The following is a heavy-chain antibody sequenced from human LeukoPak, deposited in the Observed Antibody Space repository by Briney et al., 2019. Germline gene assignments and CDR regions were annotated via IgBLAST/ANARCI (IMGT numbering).Heavy chain of an antibody. CDR2: IKQDGSEK. J-gene: IGHJ4*02. CDR1: GFTVSNNF. CDR3: ARDDSGYSYGFRV. V-gene: IGHV3-7*01. Sequence: PGGSLRLSCAASGFTVSNNFMNWVRQAPGKGLEWVANIKQDGSEKYYVDSVKGRFTISRDNAKNSLYLQMNSLRAEDTAVYYCARDDSGYSYGFRVWGQGTLVTVSS. D-gene: IGHD5-18*01.